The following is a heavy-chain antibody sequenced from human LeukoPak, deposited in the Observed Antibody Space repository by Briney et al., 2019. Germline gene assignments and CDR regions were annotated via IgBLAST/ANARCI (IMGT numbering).Heavy chain of an antibody. D-gene: IGHD3-10*01. J-gene: IGHJ5*02. V-gene: IGHV6-1*01. CDR3: AEGNFFRGGSPFDP. Sequence: SQTLSLTCAISGDSVSSNSAAWNWIRQSPSRGLEWLGRTYYRSKWYNDYAVSVKSRITINPDTSKNQFSLQLNSVTPEDTAVYSCAEGNFFRGGSPFDPWGQGTLVTVSS. CDR1: GDSVSSNSAA. CDR2: TYYRSKWYN.